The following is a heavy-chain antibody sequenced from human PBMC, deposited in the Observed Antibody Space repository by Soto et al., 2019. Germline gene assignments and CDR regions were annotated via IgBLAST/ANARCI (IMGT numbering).Heavy chain of an antibody. V-gene: IGHV3-48*02. J-gene: IGHJ4*02. Sequence: EVQLVESGGGLVQPGGSLRLSCAASGFTFSSYSMNWVRQAPGKGLEWVSYISSSSSTIYYADSVKGRFTISRDNAKNSLYLQMNSLSDEDTAVYYCARDIPGPGIAEAGQDYWGQGTLVTVSS. CDR1: GFTFSSYS. CDR3: ARDIPGPGIAEAGQDY. CDR2: ISSSSSTI. D-gene: IGHD6-13*01.